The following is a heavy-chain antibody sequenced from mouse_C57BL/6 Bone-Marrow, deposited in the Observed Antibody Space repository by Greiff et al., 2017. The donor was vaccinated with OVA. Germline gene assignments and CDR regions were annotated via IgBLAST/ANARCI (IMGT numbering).Heavy chain of an antibody. J-gene: IGHJ4*01. CDR3: ARGTAQATCAMDY. CDR1: DSEVFPIAY. Sequence: QVQLQQSGSELRSPGSSVKLSCKDFDSEVFPIAYMSWVRQKPGHGFEWIGGILPSIGRTIYGEKFEDKATLDADTLSNTAYLELNSLTSEDSAIYYCARGTAQATCAMDYWGQGTSVTVSS. V-gene: IGHV15-2*01. CDR2: ILPSIGRT. D-gene: IGHD3-2*02.